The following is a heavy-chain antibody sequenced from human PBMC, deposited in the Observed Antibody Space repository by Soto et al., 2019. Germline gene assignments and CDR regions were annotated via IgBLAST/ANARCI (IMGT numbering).Heavy chain of an antibody. CDR1: GLIFSNYK. J-gene: IGHJ4*02. CDR3: ARDTDGLHY. Sequence: PGGSLRFSCAASGLIFSNYKMHWVRQAPGKGLVWVSRINTDGSITDYADSVKGRFTVSRDNPKNTLYLQMNSLRAEDTAVYYCARDTDGLHYWGQGTLVTVSS. V-gene: IGHV3-74*01. CDR2: INTDGSIT.